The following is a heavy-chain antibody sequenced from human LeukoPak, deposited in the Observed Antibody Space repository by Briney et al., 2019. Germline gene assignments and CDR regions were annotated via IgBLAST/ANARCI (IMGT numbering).Heavy chain of an antibody. J-gene: IGHJ4*02. CDR1: GFSFIRYG. V-gene: IGHV3-30*18. Sequence: GGSLRLSCAATGFSFIRYGLHLVRQAPGHGLEWVAVISYDGSNKYYADSVKGRFTISRDNSKNTLYLQMNSLRAEGTAVYYCAKDGEIPYWGQGTLVTVSS. CDR3: AKDGEIPY. CDR2: ISYDGSNK. D-gene: IGHD3-10*01.